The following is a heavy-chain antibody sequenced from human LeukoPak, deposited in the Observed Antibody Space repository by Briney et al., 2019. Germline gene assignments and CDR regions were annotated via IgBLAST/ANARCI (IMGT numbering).Heavy chain of an antibody. CDR2: INPNSGGT. Sequence: ASVKVSCKAAGYTFTGYYMHWVRQAPGQGLEWMGWINPNSGGTSYAQKFQGRVTMTRDTSISTAYMELSRLRSDDTAVYYCARGYCSGGSCYLRGPGDAFDIWGQGTMVTVSS. D-gene: IGHD2-15*01. J-gene: IGHJ3*02. CDR1: GYTFTGYY. V-gene: IGHV1-2*02. CDR3: ARGYCSGGSCYLRGPGDAFDI.